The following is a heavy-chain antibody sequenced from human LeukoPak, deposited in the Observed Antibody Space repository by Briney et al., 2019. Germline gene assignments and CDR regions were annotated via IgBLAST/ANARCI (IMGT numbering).Heavy chain of an antibody. CDR2: IYYGGST. J-gene: IGHJ3*02. D-gene: IGHD6-19*01. V-gene: IGHV4-61*08. Sequence: PSETLSLTCTVSGGSISSGGYYWSWIRQPPGKGLEWIGYIYYGGSTNYNPSLKSRVTISVDTSKNQFSLKLSSVTAADTAVYYCARRIAVAGLDAFDIWGQGTMVTVSS. CDR1: GGSISSGGYY. CDR3: ARRIAVAGLDAFDI.